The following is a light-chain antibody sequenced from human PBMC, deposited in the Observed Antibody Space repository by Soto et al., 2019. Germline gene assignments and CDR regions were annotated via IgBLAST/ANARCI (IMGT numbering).Light chain of an antibody. V-gene: IGLV2-14*01. J-gene: IGLJ1*01. CDR2: DVS. CDR3: SSYTCSSTLYV. CDR1: SSDVGGYNY. Sequence: QSALTQPASVSGSPGQSITISCTGTSSDVGGYNYVSWYQQHPGKVPKLMIYDVSNRPSGVSNRFSVSKSGNTAYLTISGLQAEDEAEYYCSSYTCSSTLYVFGTGTKVTVL.